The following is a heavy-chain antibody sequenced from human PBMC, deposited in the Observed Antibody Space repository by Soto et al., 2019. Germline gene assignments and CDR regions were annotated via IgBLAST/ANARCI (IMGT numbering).Heavy chain of an antibody. D-gene: IGHD3-10*01. CDR2: TSPALGKT. CDR1: GDNYKKNV. CDR3: ARGPFRPSAMDV. V-gene: IGHV1-69*10. J-gene: IGHJ6*02. Sequence: SVKVSCKTSGDNYKKNVFTWVRQAPGQGLEWMGGTSPALGKTHYIEKFQGRVTITVDDATRTVYMEVRDLTSEDTASYYCARGPFRPSAMDVWGQGTTVTVSS.